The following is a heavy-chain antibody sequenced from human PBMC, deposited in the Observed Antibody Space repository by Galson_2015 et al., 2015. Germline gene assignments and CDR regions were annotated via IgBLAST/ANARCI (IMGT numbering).Heavy chain of an antibody. CDR2: IKQDGSEK. J-gene: IGHJ2*01. V-gene: IGHV3-7*01. D-gene: IGHD6-6*01. CDR3: ARGPGSSSSGRYLDF. CDR1: GFTFSNSW. Sequence: SLRLSCAASGFTFSNSWMSWVRQAPGRGLEWMANIKQDGSEKYYMDSVKGRFTISRDNAKNSLYLQMNSLRADDTAVYFCARGPGSSSSGRYLDFWGRGTLVTVSS.